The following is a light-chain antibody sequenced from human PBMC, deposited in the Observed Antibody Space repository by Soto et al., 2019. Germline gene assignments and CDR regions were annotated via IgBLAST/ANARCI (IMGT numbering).Light chain of an antibody. V-gene: IGKV3-15*01. CDR3: QQYINWPPLT. J-gene: IGKJ4*01. CDR1: QSVRSN. CDR2: DAS. Sequence: EIVLTQSPATLSVSPGERATLSCRASQSVRSNLAWYQQKPGQAPRLLIFDASTRATNIPARFTGSGSGTEFTLTISSLQSEDSAVYYCQQYINWPPLTFGGGTKVEIK.